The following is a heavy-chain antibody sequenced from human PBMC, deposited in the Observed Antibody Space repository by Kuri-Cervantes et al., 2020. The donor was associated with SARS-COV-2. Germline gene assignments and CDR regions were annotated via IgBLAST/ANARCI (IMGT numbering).Heavy chain of an antibody. Sequence: ETLSLTCAASGFTFSSYAMSWVRQAPGKGLEWVSAISGSGGSTYYADSVKGRFTISRDNSKNALYLQMNSLRAEDTAVYYCASTFLWWERRFDYWGQGTLVTVAS. D-gene: IGHD2-21*01. CDR2: ISGSGGST. CDR3: ASTFLWWERRFDY. V-gene: IGHV3-23*01. J-gene: IGHJ4*02. CDR1: GFTFSSYA.